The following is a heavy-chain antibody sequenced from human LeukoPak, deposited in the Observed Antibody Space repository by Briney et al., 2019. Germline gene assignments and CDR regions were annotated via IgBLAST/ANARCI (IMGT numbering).Heavy chain of an antibody. V-gene: IGHV4-59*01. CDR1: GGSISSYY. CDR3: ARPYSSSAYAFDI. D-gene: IGHD6-13*01. Sequence: SQTLSLTCTVSGGSISSYYWSWIRQPPGKGLEWIGYIYYSGSTNYNPSLKSRVTISMDTSKNQFSLKLSSVTAADTAVYYCARPYSSSAYAFDIWGQGTMVTVSS. J-gene: IGHJ3*02. CDR2: IYYSGST.